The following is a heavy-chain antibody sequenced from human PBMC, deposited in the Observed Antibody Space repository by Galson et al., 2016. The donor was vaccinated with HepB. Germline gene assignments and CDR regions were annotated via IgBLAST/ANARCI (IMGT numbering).Heavy chain of an antibody. J-gene: IGHJ2*01. CDR3: AKDRDSGWRYWYFDI. V-gene: IGHV3-23*01. Sequence: SLRLSCAASGFRFSIYAMAWVRQTPEKGLEWVSSMTARGRDIYYLDSVKGRFTISRDDSRHTLYLHMNNLRAEDTAVYYCAKDRDSGWRYWYFDIGGRGTLVTVSS. CDR1: GFRFSIYA. CDR2: MTARGRDI. D-gene: IGHD6-19*01.